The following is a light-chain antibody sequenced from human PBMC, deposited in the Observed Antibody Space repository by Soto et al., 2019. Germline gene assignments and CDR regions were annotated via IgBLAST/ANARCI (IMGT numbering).Light chain of an antibody. CDR2: GAS. V-gene: IGKV3-15*01. CDR1: QSVISY. Sequence: EIVMTQSPATLSVSPGERATLSCWASQSVISYLAWYQQKPDQAPRLLIYGASTRATGIPARFSGSGSGTEFTLTISSLQSEDFAVYYCQQYNNWPLTFGGGTKVEIK. J-gene: IGKJ4*01. CDR3: QQYNNWPLT.